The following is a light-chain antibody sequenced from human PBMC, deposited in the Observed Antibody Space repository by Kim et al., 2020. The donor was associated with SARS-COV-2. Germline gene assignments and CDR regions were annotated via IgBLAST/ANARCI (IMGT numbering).Light chain of an antibody. V-gene: IGKV1-27*01. CDR3: QRCISATWT. CDR2: DAS. CDR1: HEVSNF. Sequence: ASVGETVTTTCRWSHEVSNFLAWDQEKPGKVPKLLIYDASVLQSGGPSRFSGSGYGTDFTLTISSLQTEDVATYYCQRCISATWTFGQGTKVDIK. J-gene: IGKJ1*01.